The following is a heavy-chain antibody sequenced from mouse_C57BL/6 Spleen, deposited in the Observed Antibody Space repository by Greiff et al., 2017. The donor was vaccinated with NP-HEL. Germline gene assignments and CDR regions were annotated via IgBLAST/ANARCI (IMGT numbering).Heavy chain of an antibody. V-gene: IGHV1-80*01. Sequence: VQLQQSGAELVKPGASVKISCKASGYAFSSYWMNWVKQRPGKGLEWIGQIYPGDGDTNYNGKFKGKATLTADKSSSTAYRQLSSLTSEDTAVYFCARGGTGTGGLDYWGQGTTLTVSS. CDR1: GYAFSSYW. CDR3: ARGGTGTGGLDY. D-gene: IGHD4-1*01. CDR2: IYPGDGDT. J-gene: IGHJ2*01.